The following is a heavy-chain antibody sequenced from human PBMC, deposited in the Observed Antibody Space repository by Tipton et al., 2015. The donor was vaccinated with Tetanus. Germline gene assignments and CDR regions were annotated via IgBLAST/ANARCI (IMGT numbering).Heavy chain of an antibody. CDR3: AREVGEGFDF. CDR1: GFTFDNYA. Sequence: SLRLSCVGAGFTFDNYAMHWVRQAPGKGLEWVSGIAWNSGGIGYADSVKGRFTISRDNARNSLYLQMDSLRVEDTAVYYCAREVGEGFDFWGQGTLVTVSS. CDR2: IAWNSGGI. D-gene: IGHD3-16*01. V-gene: IGHV3-9*01. J-gene: IGHJ4*02.